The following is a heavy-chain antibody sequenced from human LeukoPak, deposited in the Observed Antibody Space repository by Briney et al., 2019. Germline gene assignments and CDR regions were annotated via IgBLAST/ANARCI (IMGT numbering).Heavy chain of an antibody. CDR1: GYSFTNYW. J-gene: IGHJ4*02. V-gene: IGHV5-51*01. Sequence: GESLKISCKGSGYSFTNYWIGWVRQMPGKGLEWMGIIYPGDSDTRYSPSFQGQVTISADKSISTAYLQWSSLKASDTAMYYCARHVFVTGTTRYFDYWGQGTLVTVSS. CDR3: ARHVFVTGTTRYFDY. CDR2: IYPGDSDT. D-gene: IGHD1-7*01.